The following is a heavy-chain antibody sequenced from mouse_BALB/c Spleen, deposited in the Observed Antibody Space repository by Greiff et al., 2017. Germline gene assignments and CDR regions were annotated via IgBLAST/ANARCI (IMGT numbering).Heavy chain of an antibody. D-gene: IGHD2-1*01. CDR2: ISYSGST. V-gene: IGHV3-8*02. CDR3: ARYEIGNYYFDY. Sequence: EVKLQESGPSLVKPSQTLSLTCSVTGDSITSGYWNWIRKFPGNKLEYMGYISYSGSTYYNPSLKSRISITRDTSKNQYYLQLNSVTTEDTATYYCARYEIGNYYFDYWGQGTTLTVSS. CDR1: GDSITSGY. J-gene: IGHJ2*01.